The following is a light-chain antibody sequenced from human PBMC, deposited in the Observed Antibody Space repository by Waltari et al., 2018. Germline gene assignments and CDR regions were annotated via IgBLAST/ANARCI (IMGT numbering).Light chain of an antibody. CDR1: QSIGSW. J-gene: IGKJ3*01. Sequence: DIQITQSTSTLPASVAARVTIPCRASQSIGSWLAWYQQKPGKAPKLLIYEATSLESGVPSRFSASGSGTEFTLTISSLQPDDFATYYCQRYNSYPITFGPGTKVDI. V-gene: IGKV1-5*03. CDR3: QRYNSYPIT. CDR2: EAT.